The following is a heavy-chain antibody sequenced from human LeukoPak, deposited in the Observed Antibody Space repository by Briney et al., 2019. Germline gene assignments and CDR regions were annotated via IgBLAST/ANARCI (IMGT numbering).Heavy chain of an antibody. Sequence: TTGGSLRLSCAASGFIFSNYGMNWVRQAPGKGLEWVSFTDTSGRYVYYGDSVKGRFTISRDNAKNLLFLQMNGLRAEDTALYYCARGRSITLLRGVAMSDGFDIWGQGAMVAVSS. CDR2: TDTSGRYV. V-gene: IGHV3-21*06. D-gene: IGHD3-10*01. CDR3: ARGRSITLLRGVAMSDGFDI. CDR1: GFIFSNYG. J-gene: IGHJ3*02.